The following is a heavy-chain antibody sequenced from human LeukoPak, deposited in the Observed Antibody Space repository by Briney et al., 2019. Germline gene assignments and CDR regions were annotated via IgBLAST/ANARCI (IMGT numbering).Heavy chain of an antibody. D-gene: IGHD3-22*01. J-gene: IGHJ1*01. CDR2: IIPILGIA. CDR1: GGTFSSYA. CDR3: AILKGGPYDSSGYYYEDFQH. Sequence: SVKVSCKASGGTFSSYAISWVRQAPGQGLEWMGRIIPILGIANYAQKFQGRVMITADKSTSTAYMELSSLRSEDTAVHYCAILKGGPYDSSGYYYEDFQHWGQGTLVTVSS. V-gene: IGHV1-69*04.